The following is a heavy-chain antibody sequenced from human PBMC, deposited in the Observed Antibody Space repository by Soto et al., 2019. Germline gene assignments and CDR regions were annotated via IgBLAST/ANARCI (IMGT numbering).Heavy chain of an antibody. J-gene: IGHJ5*02. CDR3: ARDTDSALGEAIDP. D-gene: IGHD3-3*01. CDR1: GGSISSGGYY. V-gene: IGHV4-31*03. Sequence: PSETLSLTCTVSGGSISSGGYYWSWIRQHPGKGLEWIGYIYYSGSTYYNPSLKSRVTISVDTSKNQFSLKLSSVTAADTAVYYCARDTDSALGEAIDPWGQGTLVTVSS. CDR2: IYYSGST.